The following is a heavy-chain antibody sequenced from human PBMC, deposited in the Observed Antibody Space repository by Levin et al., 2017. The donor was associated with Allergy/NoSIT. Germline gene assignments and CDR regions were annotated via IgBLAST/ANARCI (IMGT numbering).Heavy chain of an antibody. J-gene: IGHJ4*02. CDR2: IKGDGSEI. V-gene: IGHV3-7*04. CDR3: ARGYCSGGECYGQPDY. Sequence: GGSLRLSCAASGFNYNNYWMNWVRQAPGKGLEWVANIKGDGSEIHYVDSVKGRFIISRDNAKNSLYLQMNSLRGEDTAVYFCARGYCSGGECYGQPDYCGQGALVTVSS. CDR1: GFNYNNYW. D-gene: IGHD2-15*01.